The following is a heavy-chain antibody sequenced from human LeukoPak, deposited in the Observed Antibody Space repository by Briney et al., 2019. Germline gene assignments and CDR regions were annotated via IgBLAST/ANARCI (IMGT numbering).Heavy chain of an antibody. J-gene: IGHJ4*02. D-gene: IGHD7-27*01. CDR1: GYAFTDYY. Sequence: ASVTVSCKASGYAFTDYYMYWARQAPGQGLEWLGWIYPNSGGTNYAQKFQGRVTLTRDTSISTAYMELNSLRSDDTAVYYCARENWVYDYWGQGTLVTVSS. V-gene: IGHV1-2*02. CDR2: IYPNSGGT. CDR3: ARENWVYDY.